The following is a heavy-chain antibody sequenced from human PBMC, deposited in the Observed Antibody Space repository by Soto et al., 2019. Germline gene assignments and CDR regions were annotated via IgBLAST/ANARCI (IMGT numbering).Heavy chain of an antibody. CDR1: GGTFSSKG. Sequence: QVQLVQSGTEMKKPGSSVKVSCKASGGTFSSKGISWVRQAPGQGLEWMVAIIPIFETANCAQKFQGRLTITADESTATAYMELSSLRSEDTAVYYCARGTGTTWGVFDYWGQGTLVTVSS. V-gene: IGHV1-69*01. J-gene: IGHJ4*02. CDR3: ARGTGTTWGVFDY. D-gene: IGHD1-1*01. CDR2: IIPIFETA.